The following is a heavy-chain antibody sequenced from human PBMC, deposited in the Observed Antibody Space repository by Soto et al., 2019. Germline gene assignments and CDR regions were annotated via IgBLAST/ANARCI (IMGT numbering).Heavy chain of an antibody. V-gene: IGHV3-30*14. CDR1: GLTFRGYA. CDR2: ISYDGSNK. D-gene: IGHD2-15*01. CDR3: TRDDVYCSGGGRYGVPMDV. J-gene: IGHJ6*03. Sequence: GGPLRLSCAAHGLTFRGYAMPGVRQAPGKGLDWVAVISYDGSNKYYADSVKGRFTISRDSSENTLFLQMNSLRVEDTAMYYCTRDDVYCSGGGRYGVPMDVWGKGTTVTVSS.